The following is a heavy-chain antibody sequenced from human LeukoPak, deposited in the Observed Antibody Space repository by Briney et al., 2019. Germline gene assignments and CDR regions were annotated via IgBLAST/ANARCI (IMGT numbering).Heavy chain of an antibody. J-gene: IGHJ2*01. Sequence: GGSLRLSCAASGFTFSSYEMNWVRQAPGKGLEWVSYISSSGSTIYYADSVKGRFTISRDNAKNSLYLQMNSLRAEDTAVYYCARDDWNYGYFDLWGRGTLVTVSS. V-gene: IGHV3-48*03. CDR3: ARDDWNYGYFDL. CDR1: GFTFSSYE. CDR2: ISSSGSTI. D-gene: IGHD1-1*01.